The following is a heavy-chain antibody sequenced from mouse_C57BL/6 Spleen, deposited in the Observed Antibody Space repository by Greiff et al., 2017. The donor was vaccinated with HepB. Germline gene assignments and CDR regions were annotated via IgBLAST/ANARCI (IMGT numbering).Heavy chain of an antibody. CDR3: ARLDYGYEGFAY. V-gene: IGHV1-64*01. D-gene: IGHD2-2*01. J-gene: IGHJ3*01. CDR2: IHPNSGST. Sequence: QVQLQQPGAELVKPGASVKLSCKASGYTFTSYWMHWVKQRPGQGLEWIGMIHPNSGSTNYNEKFKSKATLTVDKSSSTAYMQLSSLTSEDSAVYYCARLDYGYEGFAYWGQGTLVTVSA. CDR1: GYTFTSYW.